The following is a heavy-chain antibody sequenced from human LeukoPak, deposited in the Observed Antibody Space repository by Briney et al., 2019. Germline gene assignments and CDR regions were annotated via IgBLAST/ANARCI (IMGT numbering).Heavy chain of an antibody. D-gene: IGHD1-26*01. J-gene: IGHJ4*02. CDR3: AREGPIVGATHLVDY. CDR2: INPNSGGT. V-gene: IGHV1-2*02. CDR1: GYTFTDYY. Sequence: ASVKVSCKASGYTFTDYYMHWVRQAPGQGLEWMGWINPNSGGTNYAQKFQGRVTMTRDTSISTAYMELSRLRSDDTAVYYCAREGPIVGATHLVDYWGQGTLVYVSS.